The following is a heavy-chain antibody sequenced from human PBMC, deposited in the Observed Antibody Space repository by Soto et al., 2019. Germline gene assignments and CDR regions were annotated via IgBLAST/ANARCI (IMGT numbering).Heavy chain of an antibody. CDR1: GFSFSSYA. V-gene: IGHV3-23*01. CDR3: ARVCFLVRSNYGHFHF. D-gene: IGHD1-26*01. Sequence: GGSLRLSCAASGFSFSSYAMTWVRQPQGKRLEWVSTIFGTSGTTYYADSVKGRFTISRDNSKNTLYLQMDTLRADDTAVYCCARVCFLVRSNYGHFHFCGQGXPGTVS. J-gene: IGHJ4*02. CDR2: IFGTSGTT.